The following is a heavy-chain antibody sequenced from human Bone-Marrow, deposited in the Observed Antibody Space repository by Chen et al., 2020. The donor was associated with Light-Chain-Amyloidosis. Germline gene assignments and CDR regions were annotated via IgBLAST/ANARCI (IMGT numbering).Heavy chain of an antibody. D-gene: IGHD1-26*01. V-gene: IGHV3-48*01. CDR2: ISNNNI. J-gene: IGHJ4*02. Sequence: EVQLVESGGGLVQPGGSLRLSCAASGFIFSSYSMNWVRQAPGKGLEWFSYISNNNIYYADSVKGRFTISRDNARNSLSLQMNSLRAEDSAVYYCARDDKWAFDYWGQGTLVTVSS. CDR1: GFIFSSYS. CDR3: ARDDKWAFDY.